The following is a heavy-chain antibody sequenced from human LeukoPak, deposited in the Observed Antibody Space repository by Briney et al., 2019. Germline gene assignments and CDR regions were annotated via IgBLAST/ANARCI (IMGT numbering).Heavy chain of an antibody. D-gene: IGHD3-10*01. J-gene: IGHJ3*02. Sequence: PSETLSLTCTVSGGSISSSSYYWGWIRQPPGKGLEWIGSIYYSGSTYYNPSLKSRVTISVDTSKNQFSLKLSSVTAADTAVYYCARVLYHYGSGRKSAFDIWGQGTMVTVSS. CDR1: GGSISSSSYY. CDR3: ARVLYHYGSGRKSAFDI. CDR2: IYYSGST. V-gene: IGHV4-39*07.